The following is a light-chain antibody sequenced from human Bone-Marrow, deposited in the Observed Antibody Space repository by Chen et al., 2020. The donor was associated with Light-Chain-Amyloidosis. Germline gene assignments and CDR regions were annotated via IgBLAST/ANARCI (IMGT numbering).Light chain of an antibody. CDR1: DLPTKY. Sequence: SYELTQPPSVSVSPGQTARITCSGDDLPTKYAYWYQQKPGQAPVLVIHRDTERPSGISERVSGSSSGTTATLNISGVKAEDDADYHGQSADSSGTYEVIFGGGTKLTVL. CDR3: QSADSSGTYEVI. CDR2: RDT. J-gene: IGLJ2*01. V-gene: IGLV3-25*03.